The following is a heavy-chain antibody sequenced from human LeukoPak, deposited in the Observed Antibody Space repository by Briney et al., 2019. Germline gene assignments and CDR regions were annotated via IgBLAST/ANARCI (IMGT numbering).Heavy chain of an antibody. J-gene: IGHJ5*02. CDR2: TYYSGST. V-gene: IGHV4-59*01. CDR3: ARDVRMAAAGHWFDP. Sequence: PSETLSLTCTVSGGSISSYYWSWIRQPPGKGLEWIGYTYYSGSTNYNPSLKSRVTISVDTSKNQFSLKLSSVTAADTAVYYCARDVRMAAAGHWFDPWGQGTLVTVSS. CDR1: GGSISSYY. D-gene: IGHD6-13*01.